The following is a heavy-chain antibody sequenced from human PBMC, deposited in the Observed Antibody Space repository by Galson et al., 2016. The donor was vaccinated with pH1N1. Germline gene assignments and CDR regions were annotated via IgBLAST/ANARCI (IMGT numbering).Heavy chain of an antibody. CDR1: GLSVRNNY. CDR2: IDSGGNS. J-gene: IGHJ1*01. CDR3: ARPRIASPGALHH. Sequence: SLRLSCAASGLSVRNNYMNWVRQAPGKGLEWVSVIDSGGNSFYADSVKGRFTMSRDNSKNTVYLQMNSLTREDTAVYFCARPRIASPGALHHWGQGTRVPV. V-gene: IGHV3-66*02. D-gene: IGHD1-1*01.